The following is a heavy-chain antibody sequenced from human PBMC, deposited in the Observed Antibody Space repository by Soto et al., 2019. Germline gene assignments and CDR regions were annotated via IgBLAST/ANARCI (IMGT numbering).Heavy chain of an antibody. D-gene: IGHD6-13*01. CDR3: ARDQGNSSSWPIDF. CDR2: INPKNGDT. CDR1: GYIFTDYY. J-gene: IGHJ4*02. V-gene: IGHV1-2*04. Sequence: GASVKVSCKTSGYIFTDYYIHWVRQAPGQGLEWMGYINPKNGDTTCEQKFQGWVTMTRDTSVNTAYIDLRSLRSNDTAVYYCARDQGNSSSWPIDFWGQGTQVTVSS.